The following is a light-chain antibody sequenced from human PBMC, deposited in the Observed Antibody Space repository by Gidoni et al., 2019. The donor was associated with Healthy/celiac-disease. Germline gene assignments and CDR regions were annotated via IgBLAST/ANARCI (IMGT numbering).Light chain of an antibody. Sequence: EIVFTQSPGTMSWSPGERATLSCRASQSVSSTYFSWYQQKPGQAPRLLIYGASSRATGIQDRFSGSGSGTDFTLTISRLEPEDSAVYYCQQYGNSPLYTFGQGTKLEIK. CDR3: QQYGNSPLYT. V-gene: IGKV3-20*01. CDR2: GAS. J-gene: IGKJ2*01. CDR1: QSVSSTY.